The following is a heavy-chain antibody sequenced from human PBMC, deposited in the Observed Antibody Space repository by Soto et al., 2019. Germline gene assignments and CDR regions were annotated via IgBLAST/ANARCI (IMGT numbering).Heavy chain of an antibody. J-gene: IGHJ4*02. Sequence: QVQLVQSGAEVKKPGASVKVSCKASGYTFTNYGISWVRQAPGQGLEWMGWISAYNGNTNYAQKLQGRVTMTTDTSTSTGYMELRSLRSDDTAVYYCASVWLVRPRGSFDYWGQGTLVTVSS. CDR1: GYTFTNYG. CDR3: ASVWLVRPRGSFDY. CDR2: ISAYNGNT. V-gene: IGHV1-18*01. D-gene: IGHD6-19*01.